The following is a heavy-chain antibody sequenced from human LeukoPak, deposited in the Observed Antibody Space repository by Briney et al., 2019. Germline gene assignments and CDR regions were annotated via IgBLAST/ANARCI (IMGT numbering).Heavy chain of an antibody. J-gene: IGHJ4*02. CDR2: ISSSSSYI. CDR1: GYTFSSYS. CDR3: ASLGDYYGPDFDY. Sequence: GGSLRLSCAASGYTFSSYSMNWVRQAPGKGLEWVSSISSSSSYIYYADSVKGRFTISRDNAKNSLYLQMNSLRAEDTAVYYCASLGDYYGPDFDYWGQGTLVTASS. V-gene: IGHV3-21*01. D-gene: IGHD3-10*01.